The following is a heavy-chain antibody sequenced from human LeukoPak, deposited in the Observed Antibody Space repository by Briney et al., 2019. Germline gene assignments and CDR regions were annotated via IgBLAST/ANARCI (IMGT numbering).Heavy chain of an antibody. J-gene: IGHJ5*02. CDR3: ARALGNSNWFDP. D-gene: IGHD1-14*01. CDR2: IYYSGST. Sequence: SETLSLTCAVYGGSFSGYYWSWIRQPPGKGLEWIGSIYYSGSTYYNPSLKSRVTISVDTSKNQFSLKLSSVTAADTAVYYCARALGNSNWFDPWGQGTLVTVSS. V-gene: IGHV4-34*01. CDR1: GGSFSGYY.